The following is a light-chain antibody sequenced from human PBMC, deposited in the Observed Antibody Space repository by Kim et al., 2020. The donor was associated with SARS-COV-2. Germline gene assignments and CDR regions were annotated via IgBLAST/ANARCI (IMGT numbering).Light chain of an antibody. Sequence: EIVMTQSPATLSVSPGEGATLTCRASQTITSNLAWYQHHPGQAPRLLIYGASTRATGVPARFSGSGSGTEFTLTISSLQSEDSALYYCQQYHDWPPITFGQGTRLEIK. V-gene: IGKV3-15*01. CDR3: QQYHDWPPIT. CDR2: GAS. CDR1: QTITSN. J-gene: IGKJ5*01.